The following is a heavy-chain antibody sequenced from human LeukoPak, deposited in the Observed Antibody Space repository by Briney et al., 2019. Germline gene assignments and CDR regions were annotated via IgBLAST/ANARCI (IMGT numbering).Heavy chain of an antibody. CDR2: ISGSGGST. D-gene: IGHD1-26*01. CDR1: GFTFSSYA. V-gene: IGHV3-23*01. J-gene: IGHJ4*02. Sequence: GGSLRLSCAASGFTFSSYAMSWVRQAPGKGLEWVSAISGSGGSTYYADSVKGRFTISRDNSKITLYLQMNSLRAEDTAVYYCAKDRSGSYTLDYWGQGTLVTVSS. CDR3: AKDRSGSYTLDY.